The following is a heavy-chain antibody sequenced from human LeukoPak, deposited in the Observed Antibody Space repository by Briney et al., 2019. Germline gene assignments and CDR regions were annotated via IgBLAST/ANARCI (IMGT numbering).Heavy chain of an antibody. D-gene: IGHD4-17*01. CDR3: ARDYGDWGGLNY. CDR1: GYTFTGYY. CDR2: INPNSGGT. J-gene: IGHJ4*02. V-gene: IGHV1-2*02. Sequence: GASVKVSCKASGYTFTGYYMHWVRQAPGQGLEWMGWINPNSGGTNYAQKFQGRATMTRDTSISTAYMELSRLRSDDTAVYYCARDYGDWGGLNYWGQGTLVTVSS.